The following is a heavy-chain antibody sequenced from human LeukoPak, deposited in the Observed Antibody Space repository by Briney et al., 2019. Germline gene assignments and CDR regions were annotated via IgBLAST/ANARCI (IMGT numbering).Heavy chain of an antibody. J-gene: IGHJ4*02. Sequence: GGSLKLSCAASVFTFSGSAMHWVRQVSGKGLEWVGHIRTKGNNYATAYGASVKGRVSISRDDSKNTAYLQMNSLKTEDTAVYYCTRTRDGFNPDYWGQGTLVTVSS. D-gene: IGHD5-24*01. CDR1: VFTFSGSA. CDR2: IRTKGNNYAT. V-gene: IGHV3-73*01. CDR3: TRTRDGFNPDY.